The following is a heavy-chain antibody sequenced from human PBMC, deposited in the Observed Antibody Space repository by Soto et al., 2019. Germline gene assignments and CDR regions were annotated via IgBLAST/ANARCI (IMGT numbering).Heavy chain of an antibody. J-gene: IGHJ4*02. V-gene: IGHV1-69*01. D-gene: IGHD6-19*01. CDR3: ARGGELAGWMPFDS. CDR2: IIPLFGTT. CDR1: GGTFNTYG. Sequence: QVHLVQSGAEVKKPGSSVKVSCRASGGTFNTYGFNWVRQAPGQGLEWMGGIIPLFGTTTYAQNFLGRVTITADQSTTTAYMEMSGLTSEDTAVYFCARGGELAGWMPFDSCGQGTLVTVSS.